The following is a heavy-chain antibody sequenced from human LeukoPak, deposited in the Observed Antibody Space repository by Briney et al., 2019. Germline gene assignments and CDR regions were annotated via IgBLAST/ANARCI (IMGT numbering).Heavy chain of an antibody. V-gene: IGHV3-33*08. CDR3: ARVSEYYFDY. J-gene: IGHJ4*02. D-gene: IGHD3-3*01. CDR1: AFIFSGHW. Sequence: GGSLRLSCEGSAFIFSGHWMNWVRQTPGKGLEWVAVIWYDGSNKYYADSVKGRFTISRDNSKNTLYLQMNSLRAEDTAVYYCARVSEYYFDYWGQGTLVTVSS. CDR2: IWYDGSNK.